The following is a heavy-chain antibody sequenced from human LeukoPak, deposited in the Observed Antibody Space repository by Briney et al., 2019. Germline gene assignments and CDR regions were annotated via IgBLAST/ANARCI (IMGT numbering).Heavy chain of an antibody. V-gene: IGHV4-38-2*02. CDR1: HYSISSNYY. CDR3: ARSSGYMSY. Sequence: PSETLSLTCTVSHYSISSNYYWGWIRQPPGKGLEWMGSIYHSGSTYYNPSLKSRVTISVDTSKNQFSLKLTSVTAADTAVYYCARSSGYMSYWGQGTLVTVSS. CDR2: IYHSGST. J-gene: IGHJ4*02. D-gene: IGHD3-22*01.